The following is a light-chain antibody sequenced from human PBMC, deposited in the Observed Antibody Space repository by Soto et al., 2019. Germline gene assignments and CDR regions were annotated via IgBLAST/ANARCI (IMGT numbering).Light chain of an antibody. CDR2: DNN. V-gene: IGLV1-51*01. CDR1: SSNIGINY. Sequence: HSVLTQPPSVSAAPGQKITISCSGSSSNIGINYVSWFQHLPGTAPKLLMYDNNKRPSGIPDRFSGSKSGTSATLGITGLQTGDEADYYCGTWDSSLSVYVFGTGTKLTVL. CDR3: GTWDSSLSVYV. J-gene: IGLJ1*01.